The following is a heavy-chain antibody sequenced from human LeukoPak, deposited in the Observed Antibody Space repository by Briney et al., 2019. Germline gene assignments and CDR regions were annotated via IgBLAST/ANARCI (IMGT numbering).Heavy chain of an antibody. CDR1: GYRFTTYW. V-gene: IGHV5-51*01. D-gene: IGHD3-10*01. Sequence: GGSLQISFQTSGYRFTTYWIGWVRQMPGTGLEWVGAIYPDDSDTRYSPSFQGQVVISADRSIRTAYLQWNTLKTSDTAMYYCVRQRGASGTINHFDPWGQGTLVTVSS. CDR3: VRQRGASGTINHFDP. J-gene: IGHJ5*02. CDR2: IYPDDSDT.